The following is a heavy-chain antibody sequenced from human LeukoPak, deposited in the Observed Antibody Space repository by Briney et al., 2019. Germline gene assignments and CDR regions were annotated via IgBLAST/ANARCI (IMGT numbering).Heavy chain of an antibody. J-gene: IGHJ4*02. D-gene: IGHD1-1*01. CDR3: ARSGYNWNDVIFFDY. Sequence: AGSLRLSCAASGFTFSGYTMNWVRQAPGKGLEWVSSISSSSSSIYYADSVKGRFTISRDNAKNSLYLQMNSLRAEDTAVYYCARSGYNWNDVIFFDYWGQGTLVTVSS. V-gene: IGHV3-21*01. CDR2: ISSSSSSI. CDR1: GFTFSGYT.